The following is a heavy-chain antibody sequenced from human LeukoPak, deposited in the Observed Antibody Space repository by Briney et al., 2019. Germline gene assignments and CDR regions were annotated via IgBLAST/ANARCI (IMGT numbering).Heavy chain of an antibody. CDR1: GYSFTSYW. CDR3: ATSTIAAAGTGGWFDP. V-gene: IGHV5-51*01. J-gene: IGHJ5*02. CDR2: IYPGDSDT. Sequence: GESLKISCKGSGYSFTSYWIGWVRQMPGKGLEWMGIIYPGDSDTRYSPSFQGQVTISADKSISTAYLQWSSLKASDTAMYYCATSTIAAAGTGGWFDPWGQGTLVTVSS. D-gene: IGHD6-13*01.